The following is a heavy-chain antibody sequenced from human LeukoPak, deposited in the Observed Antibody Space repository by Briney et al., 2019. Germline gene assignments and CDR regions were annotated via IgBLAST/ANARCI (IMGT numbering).Heavy chain of an antibody. V-gene: IGHV3-30*03. CDR2: ISYDGSNK. CDR3: ARVGVPGYCSSTGCYPDY. Sequence: LSLTCAVYGGSFSGYYWSWIRQPPGKGLEWVAIISYDGSNKYYADSVKGRFTISRDNSKNTLYLQMNSLRTEDTAVYYCARVGVPGYCSSTGCYPDYWGQGTLVTVSS. J-gene: IGHJ4*02. D-gene: IGHD2-2*01. CDR1: GGSFSGYY.